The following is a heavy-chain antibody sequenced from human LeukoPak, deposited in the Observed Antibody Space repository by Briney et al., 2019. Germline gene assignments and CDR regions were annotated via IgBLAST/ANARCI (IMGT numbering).Heavy chain of an antibody. CDR3: ARAGYYYDSSGRFDY. CDR1: GGSINSHY. CDR2: ISYSGST. Sequence: SETLSLTCTVSGGSINSHYWSWIRQPPGKGLEWIGFISYSGSTNYNPSLESRVTISIDTSKNQFSLKVRYVTAADTAVYYCARAGYYYDSSGRFDYWGQGTLVTVSS. D-gene: IGHD3-22*01. J-gene: IGHJ4*02. V-gene: IGHV4-59*11.